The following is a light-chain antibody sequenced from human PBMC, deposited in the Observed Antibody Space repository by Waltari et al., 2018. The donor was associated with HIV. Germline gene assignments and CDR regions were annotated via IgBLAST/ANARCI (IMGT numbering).Light chain of an antibody. CDR3: QQYSITPVT. J-gene: IGKJ2*01. CDR2: WAS. Sequence: DIVMPQSPDSLAVSLGERATMNCKSSQSVFYSSNSKNYLAWYQQKPGQPPKLLIYWASTRESGVPDRFSGSGSGTDFTLTISSLQAEDVAVYYCQQYSITPVTFGQGTKLEIK. V-gene: IGKV4-1*01. CDR1: QSVFYSSNSKNY.